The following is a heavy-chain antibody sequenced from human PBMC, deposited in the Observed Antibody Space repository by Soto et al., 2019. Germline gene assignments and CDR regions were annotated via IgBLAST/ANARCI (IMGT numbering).Heavy chain of an antibody. CDR2: IYYSGST. V-gene: IGHV4-59*01. J-gene: IGHJ5*02. CDR1: GGSISSYY. CDR3: ARTERMNWFDP. Sequence: SETLSLTCTVSGGSISSYYWSWIRQPPGKGLEWLGYIYYSGSTNYNPSLKSRVTISVDTSKNQFSLKLSSVTAADTAVYYCARTERMNWFDPWGQGTLVTVSS.